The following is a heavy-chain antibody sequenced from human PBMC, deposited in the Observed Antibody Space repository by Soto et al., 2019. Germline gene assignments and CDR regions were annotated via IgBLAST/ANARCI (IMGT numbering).Heavy chain of an antibody. Sequence: SETLSLTCAVSGGSISSGGYSWSWIRQPPGKGLEWIGYIYHSGSTYYNPSLKSRVTISVDRSKNQFSLKLSSVTAADTAVYYCARGGPAMAYYFDYWGQGTLVTVSS. D-gene: IGHD5-18*01. CDR3: ARGGPAMAYYFDY. CDR1: GGSISSGGYS. V-gene: IGHV4-30-2*01. CDR2: IYHSGST. J-gene: IGHJ4*02.